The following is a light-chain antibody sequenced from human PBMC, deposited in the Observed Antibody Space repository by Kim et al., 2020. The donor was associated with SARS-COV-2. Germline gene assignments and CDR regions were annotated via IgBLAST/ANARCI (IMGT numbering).Light chain of an antibody. CDR1: QSVSSK. Sequence: SVAPEERATLSCRASQSVSSKLAWYQQKPGQAPRLLIYGASTRATGIPARFSGSGSGTEFTLTISSLQSEDFAVYYCQQYYNWWTFGQGTKVDIK. V-gene: IGKV3-15*01. CDR2: GAS. J-gene: IGKJ1*01. CDR3: QQYYNWWT.